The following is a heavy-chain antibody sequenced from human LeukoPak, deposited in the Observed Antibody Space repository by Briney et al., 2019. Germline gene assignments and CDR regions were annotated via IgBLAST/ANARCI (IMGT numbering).Heavy chain of an antibody. CDR1: GGSISSYY. Sequence: SETLSLTCTVSGGSISSYYWSWIRQPPGKGLEWIGYIYYSGSTNYNPSLKSRVAISVDTSKNQFSLKLSSVTAADTAVYYCARGRGYFDYWGQGTLVTVSS. V-gene: IGHV4-59*08. J-gene: IGHJ4*02. CDR3: ARGRGYFDY. CDR2: IYYSGST.